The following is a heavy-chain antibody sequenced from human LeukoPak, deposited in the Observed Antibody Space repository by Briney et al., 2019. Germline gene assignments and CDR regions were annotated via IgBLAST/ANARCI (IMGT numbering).Heavy chain of an antibody. CDR2: IYYSGST. Sequence: SETLSLTCTVSGGSISSSSYYWGWIRQPPGKGLEWIGSIYYSGSTYYNPSLKSRVTISVDTSKNQFSLKLSSVTAADTAVYYCARVGATGIDPWGQGTLVTVSS. J-gene: IGHJ5*02. D-gene: IGHD1-26*01. CDR3: ARVGATGIDP. V-gene: IGHV4-39*01. CDR1: GGSISSSSYY.